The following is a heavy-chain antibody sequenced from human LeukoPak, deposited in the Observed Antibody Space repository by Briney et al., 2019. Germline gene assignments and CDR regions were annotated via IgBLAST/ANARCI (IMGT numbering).Heavy chain of an antibody. V-gene: IGHV4-39*01. Sequence: SETLSLTCTVSGGSISSSSYYWGWIRQPPGKGLEWIGSIYYSGSTYYNPSLKSRVTISVDTSKNQFSLKLSSVTAADTAVYYCARLGDIAADNWFDPWGQGTLVTVSS. J-gene: IGHJ5*02. D-gene: IGHD6-13*01. CDR1: GGSISSSSYY. CDR2: IYYSGST. CDR3: ARLGDIAADNWFDP.